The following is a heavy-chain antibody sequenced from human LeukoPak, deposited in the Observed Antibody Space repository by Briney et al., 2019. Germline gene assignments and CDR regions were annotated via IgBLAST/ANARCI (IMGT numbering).Heavy chain of an antibody. D-gene: IGHD6-19*01. CDR2: IYTSGST. CDR3: ARVTVAGSSPVIDP. CDR1: GGSISSYY. Sequence: SETLSLTCTVSGGSISSYYWSWIRQPPGKGLEWIGRIYTSGSTNYNPSLKSRVTMSVDTSKNQFSLKLSSVTAADTAVYYCARVTVAGSSPVIDPWGQGTLVTVSS. J-gene: IGHJ5*02. V-gene: IGHV4-4*07.